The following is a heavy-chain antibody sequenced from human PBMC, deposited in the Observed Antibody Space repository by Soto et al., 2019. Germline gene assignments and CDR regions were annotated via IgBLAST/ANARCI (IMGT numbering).Heavy chain of an antibody. CDR1: GYSFTSYW. CDR3: ARHFDSSSWFYYYGMDV. V-gene: IGHV5-51*01. D-gene: IGHD6-13*01. J-gene: IGHJ6*02. CDR2: IYPSDSDT. Sequence: PGESLKISCKGSGYSFTSYWIGWVRQMPGKGLEWMGIIYPSDSDTRYSPSFQGQVTISADKSISTAYLQWSSLKASDTAMYYCARHFDSSSWFYYYGMDVWGQGTTVTVSS.